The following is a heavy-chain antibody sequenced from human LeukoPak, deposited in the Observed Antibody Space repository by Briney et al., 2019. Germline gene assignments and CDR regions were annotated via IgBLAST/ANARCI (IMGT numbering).Heavy chain of an antibody. J-gene: IGHJ3*02. CDR3: ASARGWDPFDI. CDR2: INPDNGGT. CDR1: GYTFTGYY. Sequence: ASVKVSCTGSGYTFTGYYMHWVRQTPGHGLEWMGRINPDNGGTNYGQKFPGRVTMTRDTSISTAYMELRRLRSNATAPCYTASARGWDPFDIWGQGTVVTVS. V-gene: IGHV1-2*06. D-gene: IGHD1-26*01.